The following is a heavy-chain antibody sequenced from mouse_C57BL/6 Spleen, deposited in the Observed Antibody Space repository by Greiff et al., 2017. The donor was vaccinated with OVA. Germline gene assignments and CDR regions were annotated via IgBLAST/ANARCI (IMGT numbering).Heavy chain of an antibody. CDR3: TRSRLRLYVDY. J-gene: IGHJ2*01. Sequence: QVQLQQSGAELVRPGASVTLSCKASGYTFTDYEMHWVKQTPVHGLEWIGAIDPETGGTAYNQKFTGKAILTADTSSRTAYMELRSLTSEGTAVYYCTRSRLRLYVDYWGQGTTLTVSS. D-gene: IGHD2-4*01. CDR2: IDPETGGT. V-gene: IGHV1-15*01. CDR1: GYTFTDYE.